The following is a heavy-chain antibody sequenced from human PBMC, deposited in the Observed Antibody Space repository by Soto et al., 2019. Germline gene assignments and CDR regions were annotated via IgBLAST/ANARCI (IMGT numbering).Heavy chain of an antibody. D-gene: IGHD5-18*01. CDR3: AKRGIDIFGLPY. CDR1: GFTFSSFW. Sequence: EVQLVESGGGLVQPGGSLRLSCAVSGFTFSSFWMHWVRQAPGEGLVWVSRINTDGSSTSYADSVKGRFTISRDNAKNTLYLQMNSLRVEDRAMYYCAKRGIDIFGLPYWGPGTLVTVSS. V-gene: IGHV3-74*01. CDR2: INTDGSST. J-gene: IGHJ4*02.